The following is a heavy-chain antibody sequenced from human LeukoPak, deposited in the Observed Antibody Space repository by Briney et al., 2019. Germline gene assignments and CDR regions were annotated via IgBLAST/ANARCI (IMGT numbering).Heavy chain of an antibody. CDR1: GFTFSNYG. V-gene: IGHV3-48*01. CDR3: ARGGAARPDY. J-gene: IGHJ4*02. Sequence: GESLRLSCAASGFTFSNYGMDWVRQAPGKGLEWVSYISSNSRAIDYADSVKGRFTISRDNARNSLYLQMNSLRAEDTAVYYCARGGAARPDYWGQGTLVAVSS. CDR2: ISSNSRAI. D-gene: IGHD6-6*01.